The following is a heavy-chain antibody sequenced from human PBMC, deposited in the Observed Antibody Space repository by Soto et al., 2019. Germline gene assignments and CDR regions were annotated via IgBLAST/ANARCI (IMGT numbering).Heavy chain of an antibody. D-gene: IGHD5-12*01. Sequence: ASVKVSCKASGYTFTSYGISWVRQAPGQGLEWMGWISAYDGNTNYAQKLQGRVTMTTDTTTSTAYMELRSLRSDDTAVYYCAIVPELLEEYSGYDNYFDYWGQGTLITVSS. J-gene: IGHJ4*02. CDR2: ISAYDGNT. CDR3: AIVPELLEEYSGYDNYFDY. V-gene: IGHV1-18*01. CDR1: GYTFTSYG.